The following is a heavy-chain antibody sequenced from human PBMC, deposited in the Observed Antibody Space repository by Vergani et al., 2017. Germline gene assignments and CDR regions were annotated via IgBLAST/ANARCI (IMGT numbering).Heavy chain of an antibody. D-gene: IGHD3-3*01. CDR3: AKDPNYGFWRGYFAFDS. CDR2: ISGSGGST. Sequence: EVQLLESGGGLVQPGGSLRLSCAASGFTFSSYAMSWVRQAPGKGLELVSGISGSGGSTYYADSVKGRFTISRDNSKNTLYLQMNSLRAEDTAVYYCAKDPNYGFWRGYFAFDSWGQGTMVTVSS. V-gene: IGHV3-23*01. CDR1: GFTFSSYA. J-gene: IGHJ3*02.